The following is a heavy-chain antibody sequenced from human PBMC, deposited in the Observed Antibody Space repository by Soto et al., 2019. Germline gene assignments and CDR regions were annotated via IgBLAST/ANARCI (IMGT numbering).Heavy chain of an antibody. CDR3: VGEGGSLGFDS. V-gene: IGHV3-48*03. CDR1: GLTFSTDE. D-gene: IGHD1-1*01. Sequence: EVQLVASGGDLVPPGGSLRLSCAVSGLTFSTDEMNWVRQAPGKGLEWLAYISYTSTTIKYADSVKGRFAVSRDNAKKSLDLQMNNLRVDDTPNYYCVGEGGSLGFDSWGQGTLVTVSS. CDR2: ISYTSTTI. J-gene: IGHJ4*02.